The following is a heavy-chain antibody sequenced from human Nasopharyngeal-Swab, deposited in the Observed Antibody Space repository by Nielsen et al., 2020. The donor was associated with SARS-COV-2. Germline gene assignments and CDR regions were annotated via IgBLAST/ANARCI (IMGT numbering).Heavy chain of an antibody. V-gene: IGHV3-7*01. J-gene: IGHJ6*02. CDR3: ARDRKHGRYGMDV. CDR2: IKQDGSEK. D-gene: IGHD1-14*01. Sequence: GGSLRLSCAASGFTFSSYWMGWVRQAPGKGLEWVANIKQDGSEKYYVDSVKGRFTISRDNAKNSLYLQMNSLRAEDTAVYYCARDRKHGRYGMDVWGQGTTVTVSS. CDR1: GFTFSSYW.